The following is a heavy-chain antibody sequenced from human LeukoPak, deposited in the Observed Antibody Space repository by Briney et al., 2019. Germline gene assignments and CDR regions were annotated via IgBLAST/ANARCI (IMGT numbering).Heavy chain of an antibody. CDR1: GFTFSSYT. J-gene: IGHJ3*02. Sequence: PGRSLRLSCAASGFTFSSYTMNWVRQAPGKGLELVSSISISTTSIYYADSVKGRFTISRDNTKNSLYLQMNSLRAEDTAVYYCARARSSYGYGDAFDIWGQGTMVTVSS. CDR2: ISISTTSI. D-gene: IGHD5-18*01. V-gene: IGHV3-21*01. CDR3: ARARSSYGYGDAFDI.